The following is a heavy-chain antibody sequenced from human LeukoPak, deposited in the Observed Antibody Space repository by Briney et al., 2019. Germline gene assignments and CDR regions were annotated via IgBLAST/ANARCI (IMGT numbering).Heavy chain of an antibody. J-gene: IGHJ6*04. D-gene: IGHD2-15*01. CDR2: ISGSGGRT. Sequence: GGSLRLSCAASGFTFSSYAMSWVRQAPGKGVEWVSGISGSGGRTYYADCGKGRFTISRDNCKNRVYLQMNRLRGGDTAVYYCARGYCSGGSCQIGFYYYGMDVWGKGTTVTVSS. CDR3: ARGYCSGGSCQIGFYYYGMDV. V-gene: IGHV3-23*01. CDR1: GFTFSSYA.